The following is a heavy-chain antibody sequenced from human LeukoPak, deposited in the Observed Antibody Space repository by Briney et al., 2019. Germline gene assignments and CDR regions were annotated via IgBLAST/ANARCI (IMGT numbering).Heavy chain of an antibody. CDR1: GGSISSYY. D-gene: IGHD5-12*01. Sequence: PSETLSLTCTVSGGSISSYYWSWIRQPPGKGLEWIGYIYYSGSANYNPSLKSRVTISVDTSKNQFSLKLSSVTAADTAVYYCAGGGYSLNYFDYWGQGTLVTVSS. CDR2: IYYSGSA. V-gene: IGHV4-59*01. J-gene: IGHJ4*02. CDR3: AGGGYSLNYFDY.